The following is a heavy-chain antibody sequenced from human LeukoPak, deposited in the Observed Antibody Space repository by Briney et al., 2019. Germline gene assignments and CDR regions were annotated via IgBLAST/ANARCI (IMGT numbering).Heavy chain of an antibody. CDR3: AKYYDILTGYSPDDDY. V-gene: IGHV3-30-3*02. CDR2: ISYDGSNK. D-gene: IGHD3-9*01. Sequence: GGSLRLSCAASGFTFSSYAMHWVRQAPGKGLEWVAVISYDGSNKYYADSAKGRFTISRDNSKNTLYLQMNSLRAEDTAVYYCAKYYDILTGYSPDDDYWGQGTLVTVSS. J-gene: IGHJ4*02. CDR1: GFTFSSYA.